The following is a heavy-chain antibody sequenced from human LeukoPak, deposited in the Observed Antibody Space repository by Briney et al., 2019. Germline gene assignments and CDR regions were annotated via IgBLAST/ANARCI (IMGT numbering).Heavy chain of an antibody. J-gene: IGHJ4*02. V-gene: IGHV3-23*01. CDR1: GFTFSSSA. CDR3: AKAGAYSNGYHEYPNYVDY. Sequence: PGGSLRLSCAASGFTFSSSAMSWFRQAPGKGLEWVSAISNNGGYTYYADSVQGRSTISRDNSKSTLCLQMNSLRAEDTAIYYCAKAGAYSNGYHEYPNYVDYWGQGTLVTVSS. D-gene: IGHD3-22*01. CDR2: ISNNGGYT.